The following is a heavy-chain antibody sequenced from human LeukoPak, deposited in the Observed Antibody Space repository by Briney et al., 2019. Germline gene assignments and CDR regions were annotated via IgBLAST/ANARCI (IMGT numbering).Heavy chain of an antibody. CDR1: GGSISSGDYY. J-gene: IGHJ4*02. CDR2: IYTSGST. D-gene: IGHD3-10*01. CDR3: TRDITMVRGIIRGQYFDY. Sequence: SETLSLTCTVSGGSISSGDYYWSWIRQPAGKGLEWIGSIYTSGSTNYNPSLKSRVTISVDPSKNQFTLKLSSVTAADTAVYYCTRDITMVRGIIRGQYFDYWGQGTLVTVSS. V-gene: IGHV4-61*02.